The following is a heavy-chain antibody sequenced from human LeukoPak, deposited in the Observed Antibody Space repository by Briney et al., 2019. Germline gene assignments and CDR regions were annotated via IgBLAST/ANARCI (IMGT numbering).Heavy chain of an antibody. J-gene: IGHJ3*02. CDR3: ARDRVLLWFGTGAFDI. D-gene: IGHD3-10*01. CDR1: GYTFTSYG. V-gene: IGHV1-2*02. CDR2: INPNSGGT. Sequence: ASVKVSCKASGYTFTSYGISWVRQAPGLGLEWMGWINPNSGGTNYAQKFQGRVTMTRDTSISTAYMELSRLRSDDTAVYYCARDRVLLWFGTGAFDIWGQGTMVTVSS.